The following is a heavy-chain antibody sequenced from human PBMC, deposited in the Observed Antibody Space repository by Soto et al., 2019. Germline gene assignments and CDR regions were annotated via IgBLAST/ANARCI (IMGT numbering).Heavy chain of an antibody. CDR1: GGSISSYY. Sequence: PSETLSLTCTVSGGSISSYYWSWIRQPPGKGLEWIGYIYYSGSTNYNPSLKSRVTISVDTSKNQFSLKLSSVTAADTAVYYCERDLGYCSGGSCYSGAFDIWGQGTVVTVSS. CDR2: IYYSGST. V-gene: IGHV4-59*01. J-gene: IGHJ3*02. CDR3: ERDLGYCSGGSCYSGAFDI. D-gene: IGHD2-15*01.